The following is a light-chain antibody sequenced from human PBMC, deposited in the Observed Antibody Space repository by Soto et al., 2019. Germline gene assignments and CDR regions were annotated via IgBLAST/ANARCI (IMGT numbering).Light chain of an antibody. CDR3: LHYGTAQWT. Sequence: EVVLTQSPATLSLSPGERATLSCRASQSVTRSSLAWYQQKPGQSPRLLISGASSRATGIPDRFSGGGSGTDFILSITSLEPEDIAMYYCLHYGTAQWTFGQGTKVDI. J-gene: IGKJ1*01. CDR2: GAS. V-gene: IGKV3-20*01. CDR1: QSVTRSS.